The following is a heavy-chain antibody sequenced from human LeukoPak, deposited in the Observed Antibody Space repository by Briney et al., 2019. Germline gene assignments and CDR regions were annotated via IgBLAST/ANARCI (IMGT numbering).Heavy chain of an antibody. Sequence: PGGSLRLSCAASGFTFSSYEMNWVRQAPGRGLEWVSYISGSGNTIYYADSMKGRFTISRDNAKNSLYLQVNSLRAEDTAVYYCARDGRERWLQFDAFDIWGQGTMVTVSS. J-gene: IGHJ3*02. V-gene: IGHV3-48*03. CDR3: ARDGRERWLQFDAFDI. D-gene: IGHD5-24*01. CDR1: GFTFSSYE. CDR2: ISGSGNTI.